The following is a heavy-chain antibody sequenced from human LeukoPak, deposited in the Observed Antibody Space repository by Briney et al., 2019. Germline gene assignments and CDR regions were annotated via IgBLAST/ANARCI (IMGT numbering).Heavy chain of an antibody. J-gene: IGHJ2*01. CDR2: IIPIFGTA. CDR1: GGTFSSYA. Sequence: ASVKVSCKASGGTFSSYAISWVRQAPGQGLEWVGGIIPIFGTANYAQKFQGRVTITADKSTSTAYMELSSLRSEDTAVYYCARLGTPPSYWYFDLWGRGTLVTVSS. V-gene: IGHV1-69*06. CDR3: ARLGTPPSYWYFDL. D-gene: IGHD2-15*01.